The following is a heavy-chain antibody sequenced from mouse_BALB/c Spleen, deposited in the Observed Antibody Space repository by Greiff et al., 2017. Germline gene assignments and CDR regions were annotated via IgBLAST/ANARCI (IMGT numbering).Heavy chain of an antibody. CDR2: ISSGGSYT. CDR3: ARTSYDGYSSFAY. J-gene: IGHJ3*01. V-gene: IGHV5-6*01. Sequence: EVKLMESGGDLVKPGGSLKLSCAASGFTFSGYGMSWVRQTPDKGLEWVATISSGGSYTYYPDSLKGRFTISRDNAKNTLYLQMSSLKSEDTTMYYCARTSYDGYSSFAYWGQGTLVTVSA. CDR1: GFTFSGYG. D-gene: IGHD2-3*01.